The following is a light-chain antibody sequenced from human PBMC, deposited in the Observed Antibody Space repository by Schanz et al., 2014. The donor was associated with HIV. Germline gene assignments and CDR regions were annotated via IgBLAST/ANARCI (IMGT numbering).Light chain of an antibody. Sequence: EIVMTQSPVTLSVSPGERVTLSCRASRSVNSNLPWHQQKPGLPPRLLISGASTRATGVPTRFSGSGSGTEFTLTISSLQSEDSAIYYCQQYNNWPPWTFGQGTKVEIK. CDR1: RSVNSN. CDR2: GAS. J-gene: IGKJ1*01. CDR3: QQYNNWPPWT. V-gene: IGKV3-15*01.